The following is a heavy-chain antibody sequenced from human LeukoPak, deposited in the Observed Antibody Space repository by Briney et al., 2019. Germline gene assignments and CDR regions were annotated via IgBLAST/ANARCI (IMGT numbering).Heavy chain of an antibody. CDR1: GYSISSGFY. CDR2: IYYSGST. CDR3: ARDLGPAYGESGDFDY. D-gene: IGHD4-17*01. J-gene: IGHJ4*02. V-gene: IGHV4-38-2*02. Sequence: SETLSLTCTVSGYSISSGFYWGWIRQPPGKGLEWIGSIYYSGSTYYNPSLKSRVTISVDTSKNQFSLNLFSVTAADTAVYYCARDLGPAYGESGDFDYWGQGTLVTVSS.